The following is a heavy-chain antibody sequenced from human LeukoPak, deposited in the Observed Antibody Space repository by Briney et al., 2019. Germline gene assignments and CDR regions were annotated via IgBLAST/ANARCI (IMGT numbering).Heavy chain of an antibody. CDR1: GGSISTYY. CDR3: ARENDYSSDYYGMDV. CDR2: IYYSGST. V-gene: IGHV4-59*01. Sequence: SETLSLTCTVSGGSISTYYWSWIRQPPGKGLEWIGYIYYSGSTSYNPSLKSRVTISVDTSKNQFSLKLSSVTAADTAVYYCARENDYSSDYYGMDVWGQGTTVTVSS. D-gene: IGHD4-11*01. J-gene: IGHJ6*02.